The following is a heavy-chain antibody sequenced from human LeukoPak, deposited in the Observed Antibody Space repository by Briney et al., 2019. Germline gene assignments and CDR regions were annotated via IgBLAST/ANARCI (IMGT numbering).Heavy chain of an antibody. D-gene: IGHD4-17*01. CDR3: ARRRSPSNGDWFDP. CDR1: GFSLSTSGVA. V-gene: IGHV2-5*01. CDR2: IYWNDGK. Sequence: ESGPTLMKPTQTLTLTCTFSGFSLSTSGVAVGWFRQPPGGALEWLALIYWNDGKYYNPSLKSRLTIAKDTSKNQVVLTMTNMDPVDTATFYCARRRSPSNGDWFDPWGQGTLVTVSS. J-gene: IGHJ5*02.